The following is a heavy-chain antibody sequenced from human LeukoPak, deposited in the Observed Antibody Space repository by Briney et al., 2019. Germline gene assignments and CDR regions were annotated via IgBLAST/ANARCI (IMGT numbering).Heavy chain of an antibody. CDR3: AREEQRGGSYCDY. CDR1: GGTFSSYA. Sequence: SVKVSCKASGGTFSSYAISWVRQAPGQGLEWMGGIIPIFGTANYAQKFQGRVTITADESTSTAYMELSSLRSEDTAVYYCAREEQRGGSYCDYWGQGTLVTVSS. D-gene: IGHD1-26*01. CDR2: IIPIFGTA. V-gene: IGHV1-69*01. J-gene: IGHJ4*02.